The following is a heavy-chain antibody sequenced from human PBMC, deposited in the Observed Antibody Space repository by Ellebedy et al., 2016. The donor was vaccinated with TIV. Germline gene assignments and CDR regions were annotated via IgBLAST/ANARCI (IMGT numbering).Heavy chain of an antibody. V-gene: IGHV1-18*04. Sequence: AASVKVSCKASGYFFPNYGVSRVRQAPGQELVGVGWISAHNGNTKYGQKFQGRISLTTDTSMGTAYMELRSLRSDDTGVYLCARDVPADAAALLDYWGQGTRVTVSS. CDR1: GYFFPNYG. J-gene: IGHJ4*02. CDR2: ISAHNGNT. D-gene: IGHD2-2*01. CDR3: ARDVPADAAALLDY.